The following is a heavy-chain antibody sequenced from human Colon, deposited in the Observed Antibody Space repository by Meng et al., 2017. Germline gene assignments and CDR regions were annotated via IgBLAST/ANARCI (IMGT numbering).Heavy chain of an antibody. J-gene: IGHJ4*02. CDR3: ARSVRLGVAGKSGAY. V-gene: IGHV4-34*01. CDR2: INHTGNT. Sequence: QVQLRQGGAGLLKPSETLSLTCAVYGGSFSGYSWSWIRQPPGKGLEWIGEINHTGNTSYNPSLKSRLTISVDTSKNQFSLNLSSVTAADTALYYCARSVRLGVAGKSGAYWGQGTLVTVSS. CDR1: GGSFSGYS. D-gene: IGHD6-19*01.